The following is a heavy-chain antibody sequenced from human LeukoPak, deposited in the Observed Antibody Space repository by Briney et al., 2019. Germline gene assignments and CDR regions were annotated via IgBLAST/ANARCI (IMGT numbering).Heavy chain of an antibody. D-gene: IGHD3-9*01. CDR3: ARDGAPFLRYFDWLHNEPDAFDI. CDR1: GGTFSNYA. J-gene: IGHJ3*02. V-gene: IGHV1-69*13. CDR2: IIPLFGSA. Sequence: SVKVSCKASGGTFSNYAISWVRQAPGQGLEWMGGIIPLFGSADYAQKFQGRVTFTADESTSTAYMELSSLRPEDTAVYYCARDGAPFLRYFDWLHNEPDAFDIWGQGTMVTVSS.